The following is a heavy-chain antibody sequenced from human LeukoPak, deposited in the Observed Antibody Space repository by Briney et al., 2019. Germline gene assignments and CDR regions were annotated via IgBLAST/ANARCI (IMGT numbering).Heavy chain of an antibody. CDR3: ARAFRESFFDY. V-gene: IGHV4-59*08. J-gene: IGHJ4*02. CDR2: IYYSGST. CDR1: GGSISNYY. Sequence: SETLSLTCTVSGGSISNYYWSWIRQPPGKGLEWIGYIYYSGSTNYNPSLKSRVTISLDTSKNQFSLDLTSVTAADTALYYCARAFRESFFDYWGQGTLVTVSS.